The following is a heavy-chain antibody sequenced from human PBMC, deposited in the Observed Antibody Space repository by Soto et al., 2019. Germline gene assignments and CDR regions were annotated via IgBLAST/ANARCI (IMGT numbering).Heavy chain of an antibody. J-gene: IGHJ3*02. V-gene: IGHV3-9*01. CDR3: APSHYYSTGNFDAFES. D-gene: IGHD3-22*01. CDR2: ISWITGTI. Sequence: EVQLVESGGGLVQPGRSLRLSCAASGFTFDDYAMHWVRQAPGKGLEWVSGISWITGTIDYTDSVQGRFTISRDSAKNSLYLQINSLRPEDTALYYCAPSHYYSTGNFDAFESWGQGTMVTVSS. CDR1: GFTFDDYA.